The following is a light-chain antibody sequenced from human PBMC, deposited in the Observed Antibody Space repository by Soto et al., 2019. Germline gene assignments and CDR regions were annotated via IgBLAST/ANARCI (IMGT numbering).Light chain of an antibody. Sequence: DIQMTQSPFTLSASVGDRVTITCRASQTISSWLAWYQQIPGKAPKLLIYDASNLESGVPSRFSGSGSGTEFTLTISSLQPEDFATSYCQQYNSLLTTFGQGTKVDIK. CDR2: DAS. J-gene: IGKJ1*01. CDR3: QQYNSLLTT. V-gene: IGKV1-5*01. CDR1: QTISSW.